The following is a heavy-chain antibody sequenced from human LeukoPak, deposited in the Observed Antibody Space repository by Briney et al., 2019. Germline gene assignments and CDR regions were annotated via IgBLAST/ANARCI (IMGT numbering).Heavy chain of an antibody. D-gene: IGHD6-13*01. CDR3: AKDGAAAVNWFDP. Sequence: SETLSLTCTVSGDSISRYYWSWIRQPPGKGLEWIAYISYRGTTNYNPTLKSRVTISIDTSKNQFSLQLRSVTAADTAVYYCAKDGAAAVNWFDPWGQGTLVTVSS. V-gene: IGHV4-59*01. CDR2: ISYRGTT. J-gene: IGHJ5*02. CDR1: GDSISRYY.